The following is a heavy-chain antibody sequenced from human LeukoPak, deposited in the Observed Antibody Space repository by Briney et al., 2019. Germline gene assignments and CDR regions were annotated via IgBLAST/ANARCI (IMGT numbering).Heavy chain of an antibody. J-gene: IGHJ4*02. CDR1: GSNFGNYY. D-gene: IGHD6-13*01. V-gene: IGHV3-7*01. CDR3: AISPSGIAAAGPFDY. CDR2: IKHDGNWK. Sequence: GGSLRLSCAASGSNFGNYYVSWVRQAPGKGLEWVANIKHDGNWKFYADSVKGRFTVSRDNSKNTLYLQMNSLRAEDTAVYYCAISPSGIAAAGPFDYWGQGTLVTVSS.